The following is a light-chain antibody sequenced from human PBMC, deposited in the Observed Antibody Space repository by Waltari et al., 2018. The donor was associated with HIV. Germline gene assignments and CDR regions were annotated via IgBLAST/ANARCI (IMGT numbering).Light chain of an antibody. V-gene: IGLV2-11*01. CDR1: SNYVRGYQY. J-gene: IGLJ3*02. CDR2: DVT. Sequence: QTALTQPRSVSGSPGQSPTIPRTGTSNYVRGYQYVSCYQQHPGKAPKLIIFDVTQRPSGVPDRFSGAKSGNTASLTISGLQAEDEADFYCCSYAGSYSWVFGGGTKVAVL. CDR3: CSYAGSYSWV.